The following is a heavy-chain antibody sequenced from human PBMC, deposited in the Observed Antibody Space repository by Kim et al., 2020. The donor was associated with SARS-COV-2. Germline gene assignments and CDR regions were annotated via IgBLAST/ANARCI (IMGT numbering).Heavy chain of an antibody. CDR2: INHSGST. Sequence: SETLSLTCAVYGGSFSGYYWSWIRQPPGKGLEWIGEINHSGSTNYNQSLKSRVTISVDTSKNQFSLKLSSVTAADTAVYYCARAQPYYYDSSGYYFKPKKAYYFDYWGQGTLVTVSS. V-gene: IGHV4-34*01. D-gene: IGHD3-22*01. J-gene: IGHJ4*02. CDR3: ARAQPYYYDSSGYYFKPKKAYYFDY. CDR1: GGSFSGYY.